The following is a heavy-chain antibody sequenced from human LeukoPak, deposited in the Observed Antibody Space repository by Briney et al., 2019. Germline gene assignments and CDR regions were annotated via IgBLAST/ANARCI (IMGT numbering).Heavy chain of an antibody. J-gene: IGHJ6*02. V-gene: IGHV3-48*03. CDR1: GFTFSSYE. Sequence: GGSLRLSCAASGFTFSSYEMNWVRQAPGKGLEWVSYISSSGSTIYYADSVKGRFTISRDNAKNSLCLQMNSLRAEDTAVYYCARAEGDYLNYYGMDVWGQGTTVTVSS. CDR3: ARAEGDYLNYYGMDV. CDR2: ISSSGSTI. D-gene: IGHD4-17*01.